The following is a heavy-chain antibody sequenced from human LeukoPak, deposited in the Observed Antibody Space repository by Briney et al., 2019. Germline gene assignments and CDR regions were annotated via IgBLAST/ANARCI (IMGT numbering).Heavy chain of an antibody. CDR2: ISGRGSTK. D-gene: IGHD6-13*01. CDR1: GFTFSDYY. Sequence: GGSLRLSCAASGFTFSDYYMSWIRQAPGKGLEWVSYISGRGSTKYYADSVKGRFTISRDNAKNSLYLQMNSLRAEDTAVYYCARSESQQLVDIWGQGTMVTVSS. CDR3: ARSESQQLVDI. J-gene: IGHJ3*02. V-gene: IGHV3-11*04.